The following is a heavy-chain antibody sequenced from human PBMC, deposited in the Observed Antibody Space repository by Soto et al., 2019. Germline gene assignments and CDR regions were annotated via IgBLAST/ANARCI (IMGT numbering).Heavy chain of an antibody. J-gene: IGHJ5*02. Sequence: GASVKVSCKASGYTFTSYDINWVRQATGQGLEWMGWMNPNSGNTGYAQKFQGRVTMTRNTSISTAYMELSSLRSEDTAAYYCASGCSSTSCYENWFDPWGQGTLVTVSS. D-gene: IGHD2-2*01. CDR3: ASGCSSTSCYENWFDP. CDR1: GYTFTSYD. CDR2: MNPNSGNT. V-gene: IGHV1-8*01.